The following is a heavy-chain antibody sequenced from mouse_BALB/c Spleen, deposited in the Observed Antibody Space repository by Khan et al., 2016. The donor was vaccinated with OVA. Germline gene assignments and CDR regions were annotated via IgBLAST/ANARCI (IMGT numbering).Heavy chain of an antibody. CDR2: VSTYYGNA. V-gene: IGHV1S137*01. D-gene: IGHD2-3*01. J-gene: IGHJ3*01. Sequence: QIQLVQSGPELVRPGVSVKISCKGPDYTFTDYPMHWVQQSHVKSLEWIGAVSTYYGNANYNQKFKGKAIMTVDKSSSTVYMELARLTSDDSAIYYCARDDGYSLFAYWGQGTLVTVSA. CDR3: ARDDGYSLFAY. CDR1: DYTFTDYP.